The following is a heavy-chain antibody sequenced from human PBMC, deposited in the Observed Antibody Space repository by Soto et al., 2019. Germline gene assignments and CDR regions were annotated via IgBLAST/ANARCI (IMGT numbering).Heavy chain of an antibody. CDR2: TSSTGTTI. D-gene: IGHD5-12*01. J-gene: IGHJ4*02. V-gene: IGHV3-11*01. CDR3: ARGIGYQFHX. CDR1: GFTFSGYY. Sequence: GGSLRLSFAVSGFTFSGYYMNWIRQAPGKGMEWISYTSSTGTTIHHADSVQGRFTISRDNTKNSLYLQMNSLRAEDTAVYYCARGIGYQFHXWGQGTLVTVSX.